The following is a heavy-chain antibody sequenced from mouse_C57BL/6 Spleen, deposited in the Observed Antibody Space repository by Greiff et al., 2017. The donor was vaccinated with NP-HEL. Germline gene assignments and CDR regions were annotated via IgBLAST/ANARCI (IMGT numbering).Heavy chain of an antibody. V-gene: IGHV1-62-2*01. CDR1: GYTFTEYT. CDR3: ARHEGGYDYDGVHWFDY. J-gene: IGHJ2*01. D-gene: IGHD2-4*01. Sequence: QVQLKESGAELVKPGASVKLSCKASGYTFTEYTIHWVKQRSGQGLEWIGWFYPGSGSIKYNEKFKDKATLTADKSSSTVYMELSRLTSEDSAVYFCARHEGGYDYDGVHWFDYWGQGTTLTVSS. CDR2: FYPGSGSI.